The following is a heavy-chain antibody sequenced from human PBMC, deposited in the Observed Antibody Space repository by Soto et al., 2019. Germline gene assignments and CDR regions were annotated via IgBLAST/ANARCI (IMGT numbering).Heavy chain of an antibody. V-gene: IGHV4-34*01. J-gene: IGHJ4*02. Sequence: ETLSLTCAVYGGSFSGYYWSWIRQPPGKGLEWIGEVNHSGSTNYNPSLKSRVTISVDTSKNQFSLKLSSVTAADTAVYYFARSFYDFWSGYYTGSPSDYWGQGTLVTVSS. D-gene: IGHD3-3*01. CDR2: VNHSGST. CDR1: GGSFSGYY. CDR3: ARSFYDFWSGYYTGSPSDY.